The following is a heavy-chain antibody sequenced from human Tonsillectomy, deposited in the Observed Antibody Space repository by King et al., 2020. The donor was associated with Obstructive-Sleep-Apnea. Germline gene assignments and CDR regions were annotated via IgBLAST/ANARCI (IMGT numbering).Heavy chain of an antibody. CDR1: GFTFSTYW. D-gene: IGHD3-22*01. CDR3: ARDQDYYDGSGYYDAFDI. V-gene: IGHV3-7*01. CDR2: IKQGGNEE. Sequence: VQLVESGGGLVQPGGSLRLSCAASGFTFSTYWMTWVRQAPGKGLEWVANIKQGGNEEYDVDSVKGRFTISRANAKNSLYLQMNSLRAEDTAVYYCARDQDYYDGSGYYDAFDIWGHGTMVTVSS. J-gene: IGHJ3*02.